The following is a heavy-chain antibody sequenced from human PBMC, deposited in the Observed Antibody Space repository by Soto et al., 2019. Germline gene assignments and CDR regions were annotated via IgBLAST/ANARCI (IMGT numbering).Heavy chain of an antibody. CDR3: ASPWRNYYDTSGYTPAPGY. CDR1: GFSFSNYS. CDR2: VSSSSSTI. J-gene: IGHJ1*01. V-gene: IGHV3-48*02. D-gene: IGHD3-22*01. Sequence: GGSLRLSCAASGFSFSNYSINWVRQAPWKGLEWVSSVSSSSSTIYYAGSVKGQVAISRDNAKNSLYLQMNSLRDEDTAVYYCASPWRNYYDTSGYTPAPGYWGQGTLVTVSS.